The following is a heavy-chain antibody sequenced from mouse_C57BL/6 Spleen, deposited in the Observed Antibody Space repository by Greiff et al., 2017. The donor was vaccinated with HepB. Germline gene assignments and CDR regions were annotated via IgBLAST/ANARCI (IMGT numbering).Heavy chain of an antibody. CDR1: GFTFSSYA. Sequence: DVMLVESGGGLVKPGGSLKLSCAASGFTFSSYAMSWVRQTPEKRLEWVATISDGGSYTYYPDNVKGRFTISRDNAKNNLYLQMSHLKSEDTAMYYCARDQNSSGYDYAMDYWGQGTSVTVSS. CDR2: ISDGGSYT. CDR3: ARDQNSSGYDYAMDY. V-gene: IGHV5-4*01. J-gene: IGHJ4*01. D-gene: IGHD3-2*02.